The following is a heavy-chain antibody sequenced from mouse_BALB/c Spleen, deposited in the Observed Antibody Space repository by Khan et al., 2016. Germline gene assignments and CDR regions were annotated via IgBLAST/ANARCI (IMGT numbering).Heavy chain of an antibody. Sequence: EVELVESGGGLVKPGGSLKLSCAASGFAFSSYDMSWVRQTPEKRLEWVAYISSGGGSTYYPDTVKGRFTISRDNAKNTLYLQMSRLKSEDADMYYCASHDGYYGGFAYWGQGTLVTVSA. D-gene: IGHD2-3*01. V-gene: IGHV5-12-1*01. CDR2: ISSGGGST. CDR3: ASHDGYYGGFAY. CDR1: GFAFSSYD. J-gene: IGHJ3*01.